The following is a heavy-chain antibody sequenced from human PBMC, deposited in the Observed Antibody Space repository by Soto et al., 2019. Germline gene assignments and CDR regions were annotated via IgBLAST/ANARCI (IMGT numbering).Heavy chain of an antibody. D-gene: IGHD3-10*01. V-gene: IGHV3-11*06. CDR1: GFTFNDFY. CDR3: ARRRGEWVSSALYNWFEP. Sequence: PGGSLRLSCTASGFTFNDFYMTWIRQAPGKGLEGISHISGRTNYTKYTDSVKGRFSISRDNAKNSLYLQMDSLRVEDTAIYYCARRRGEWVSSALYNWFEPWGQGTLVTVSS. J-gene: IGHJ5*02. CDR2: ISGRTNYT.